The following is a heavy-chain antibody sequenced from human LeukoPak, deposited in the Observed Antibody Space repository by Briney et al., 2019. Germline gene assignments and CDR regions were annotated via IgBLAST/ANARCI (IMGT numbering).Heavy chain of an antibody. CDR2: IYISGST. J-gene: IGHJ5*02. V-gene: IGHV4-4*07. CDR3: ARDSRRLNWFDP. D-gene: IGHD6-13*01. Sequence: ASETLSLTYTVSGGSISSYYWSWIRQPAGKGLEWIGRIYISGSTNYNPSLKSRVTMSVDTSKNQFSLKLSSVTAADTAVYYCARDSRRLNWFDPWGQGTLVTVSS. CDR1: GGSISSYY.